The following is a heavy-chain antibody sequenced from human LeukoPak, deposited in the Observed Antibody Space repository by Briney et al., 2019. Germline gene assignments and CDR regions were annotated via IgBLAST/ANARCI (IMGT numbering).Heavy chain of an antibody. CDR2: TYYRSKWYN. V-gene: IGHV6-1*01. J-gene: IGHJ4*02. CDR3: AGDVGTSGWYTFDY. D-gene: IGHD6-19*01. Sequence: SQTLSLTCAISGDSVSSNSGAWNWIRQSPSRDLEWLGRTYYRSKWYNDYAVSMKSRITINPDTSRNQFSLQLNSVTPEDTAVYYCAGDVGTSGWYTFDYWGQGTLVTVSS. CDR1: GDSVSSNSGA.